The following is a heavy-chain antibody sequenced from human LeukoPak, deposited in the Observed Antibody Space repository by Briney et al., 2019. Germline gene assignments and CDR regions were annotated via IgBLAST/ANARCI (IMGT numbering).Heavy chain of an antibody. Sequence: ASVKVSCKASGYTFTSYGISWVRQAPGQGLGWMGWISAYNGNTNYAQKLQGRVTMTTDTSTSTAYMELRSLRSDDTAVYYCARRNYDILTGYSPAAFDIWGQGTMVTVSS. D-gene: IGHD3-9*01. J-gene: IGHJ3*02. V-gene: IGHV1-18*01. CDR2: ISAYNGNT. CDR3: ARRNYDILTGYSPAAFDI. CDR1: GYTFTSYG.